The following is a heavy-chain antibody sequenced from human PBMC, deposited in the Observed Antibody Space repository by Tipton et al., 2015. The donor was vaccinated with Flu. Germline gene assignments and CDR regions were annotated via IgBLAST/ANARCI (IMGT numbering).Heavy chain of an antibody. J-gene: IGHJ5*02. V-gene: IGHV4-30-4*08. D-gene: IGHD4-11*01. CDR3: ARRDFSNYVSDPKNWFDR. Sequence: TLSLTCTVSGGSISRGTYYWNWIRQHPGKGLEWIGYIHYTGSTYYNPSLKSRVTISVDTSKNQFSLEMRSVTAADTAVYYCARRDFSNYVSDPKNWFDRWGQGILVTVSS. CDR2: IHYTGST. CDR1: GGSISRGTYY.